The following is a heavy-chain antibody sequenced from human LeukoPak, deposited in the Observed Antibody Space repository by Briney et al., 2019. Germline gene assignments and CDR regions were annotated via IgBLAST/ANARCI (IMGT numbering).Heavy chain of an antibody. CDR2: IIPIFGTA. CDR3: ASRGATLDPHAFDI. D-gene: IGHD1-26*01. V-gene: IGHV1-69*13. J-gene: IGHJ3*02. CDR1: GGTFSSYA. Sequence: SVKVSCKASGGTFSSYAISWVRQAPGQGLEWMGGIIPIFGTANYSQKFQGRVTITADESTSTAYMELSSLRSEDTAVYYCASRGATLDPHAFDIWGQGTMVTVSS.